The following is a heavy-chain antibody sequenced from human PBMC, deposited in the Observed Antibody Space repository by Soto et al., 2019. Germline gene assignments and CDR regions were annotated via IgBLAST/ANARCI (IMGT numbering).Heavy chain of an antibody. D-gene: IGHD3-10*01. J-gene: IGHJ4*02. CDR2: ISSSGTTM. V-gene: IGHV3-11*01. Sequence: QVQLVESGGGLVEPGGSLRLSCAASGCRFSDHYMTWIRQAPGKGLEWVAKISSSGTTMYYADSVKGRFTVSRDNAQNSLYLPMTGLRREYTAVYYCSGDPYYYGSAFWGQGTLVNAS. CDR3: SGDPYYYGSAF. CDR1: GCRFSDHY.